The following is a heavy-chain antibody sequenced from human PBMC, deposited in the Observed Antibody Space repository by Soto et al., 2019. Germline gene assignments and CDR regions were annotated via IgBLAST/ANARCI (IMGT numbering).Heavy chain of an antibody. CDR1: GYSFTSYW. CDR2: IYPGDSDT. Sequence: GESLKISCKGSGYSFTSYWIGWVRQMPGKGLEWMGIIYPGDSDTRYSPSFQGQVTISADKSISTAYLQWSSLKASDTAMYYCARAEYCSGGSCQPFYYYYGMDVWGQGTTVTVSS. V-gene: IGHV5-51*01. CDR3: ARAEYCSGGSCQPFYYYYGMDV. J-gene: IGHJ6*02. D-gene: IGHD2-15*01.